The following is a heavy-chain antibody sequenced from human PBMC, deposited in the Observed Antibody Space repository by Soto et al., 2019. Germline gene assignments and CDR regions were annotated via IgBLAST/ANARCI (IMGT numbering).Heavy chain of an antibody. J-gene: IGHJ4*02. CDR3: ARDRYYYDSSGYRPFDY. D-gene: IGHD3-22*01. Sequence: GASVKVSCKASGGTFSSYAISWVRQAPGQGLEWMGGIIPIFGTANYAQKFQGRVTITADESTSTAYMELSSLRSEDTAVYYCARDRYYYDSSGYRPFDYWGQGTLVTVSS. CDR2: IIPIFGTA. CDR1: GGTFSSYA. V-gene: IGHV1-69*13.